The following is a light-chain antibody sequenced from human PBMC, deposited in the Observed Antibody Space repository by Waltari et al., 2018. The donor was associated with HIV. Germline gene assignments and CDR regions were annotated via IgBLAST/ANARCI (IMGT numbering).Light chain of an antibody. CDR2: GGN. CDR3: LLYVGGSYL. J-gene: IGLJ2*01. CDR1: FVTVRTSFY. V-gene: IGLV7-43*01. Sequence: QTVVTQESSLTVSPGGTVTLTCGLTFVTVRTSFYPNWLQQKPGHPPTALIYGGNTRHRWTPARYSGSILGDKATLTLTAVQPEDEAVYYCLLYVGGSYLFGGGTLVTVL.